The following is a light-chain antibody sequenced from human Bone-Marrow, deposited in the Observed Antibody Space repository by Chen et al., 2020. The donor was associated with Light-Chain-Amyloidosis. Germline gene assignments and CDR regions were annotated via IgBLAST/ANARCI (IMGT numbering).Light chain of an antibody. CDR2: DVS. CDR3: NSYTSSSTRV. CDR1: NSDVGDHNY. Sequence: QSALSQPASVSGSPGQSITIPCTGTNSDVGDHNYVSWYQQYPGKAPRLIIYDVSYRPSGVSHRFSGSKSGNTASLTISGLQADDEADYYCNSYTSSSTRVFGGGTKLTVL. V-gene: IGLV2-14*03. J-gene: IGLJ3*02.